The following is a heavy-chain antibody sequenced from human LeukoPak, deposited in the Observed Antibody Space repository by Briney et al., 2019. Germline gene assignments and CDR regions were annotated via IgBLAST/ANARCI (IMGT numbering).Heavy chain of an antibody. J-gene: IGHJ4*02. Sequence: SGPTLVNPTPTLTLTCTFSGFSLATGGVGVGWIRQPPGKALEWLAVIYWDDDKRYSPSLKSRLTISKDTSKNRVVLTMTNMDPVDTATYYCAHRPPGAAGVEWSFDYWGQGTLVTVSS. CDR1: GFSLATGGVG. CDR2: IYWDDDK. V-gene: IGHV2-5*02. CDR3: AHRPPGAAGVEWSFDY. D-gene: IGHD6-13*01.